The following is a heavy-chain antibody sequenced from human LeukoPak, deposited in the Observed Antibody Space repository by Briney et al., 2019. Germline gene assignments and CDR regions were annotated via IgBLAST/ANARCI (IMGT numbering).Heavy chain of an antibody. Sequence: GGSLRLSCAASGLTFSAYSMNWVRQAPGNGLEWVASISSSSSYIYYADSVKGRFTISRDNAKNSLYLQMNGLRAEDTAVYYCASSGYDSSGYYYGWGQGAQVTASS. CDR1: GLTFSAYS. V-gene: IGHV3-21*01. J-gene: IGHJ4*02. CDR3: ASSGYDSSGYYYG. CDR2: ISSSSSYI. D-gene: IGHD3-22*01.